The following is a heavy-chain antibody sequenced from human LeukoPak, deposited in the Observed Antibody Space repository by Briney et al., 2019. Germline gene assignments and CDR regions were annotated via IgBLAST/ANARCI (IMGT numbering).Heavy chain of an antibody. J-gene: IGHJ3*02. CDR3: AREWEYCSGGSCYSEAFDI. CDR2: IYSGGST. V-gene: IGHV3-53*05. CDR1: GFTVSSNY. D-gene: IGHD2-15*01. Sequence: GGSLRLSCAASGFTVSSNYMSWVRQAPGKGLEWVSVIYSGGSTYYADSVKGRFTISRDNSKNTLYLQMNSLRAEDTAVYYCAREWEYCSGGSCYSEAFDIWGQGTMVTVSS.